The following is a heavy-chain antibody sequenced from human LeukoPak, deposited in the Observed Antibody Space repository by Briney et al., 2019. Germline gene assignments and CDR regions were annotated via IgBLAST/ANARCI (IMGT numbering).Heavy chain of an antibody. D-gene: IGHD3-10*01. V-gene: IGHV3-48*04. CDR2: ISSSGSTI. CDR3: ARGGITMVRGVITRYYYYYYMDV. Sequence: GGSLRLSCAASGFTFSSYSMNWVRQAPGKGLEWVSYISSSGSTIYYADSVKGRFTISRDNAKNSLYLQMNSLRAEDTAVYYCARGGITMVRGVITRYYYYYYMDVWGKGTTVTVSS. J-gene: IGHJ6*03. CDR1: GFTFSSYS.